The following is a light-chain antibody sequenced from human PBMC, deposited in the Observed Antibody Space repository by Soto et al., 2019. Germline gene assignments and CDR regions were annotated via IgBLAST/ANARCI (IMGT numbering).Light chain of an antibody. CDR2: DVS. V-gene: IGLV2-14*03. Sequence: QSVLTQPASVSGSPGQSITISCTGTSSDVCGYNYVSWYQHHPGKAPKFMIYDVSNRPSGVSNRFSGSKSGNTASLTISGLQAEDEADYFCSSYTSSSTYVVFGGGTKLTVL. CDR3: SSYTSSSTYVV. CDR1: SSDVCGYNY. J-gene: IGLJ2*01.